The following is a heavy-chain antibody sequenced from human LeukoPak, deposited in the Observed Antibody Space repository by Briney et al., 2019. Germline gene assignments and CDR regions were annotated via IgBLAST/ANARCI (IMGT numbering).Heavy chain of an antibody. CDR1: GFTFSSYW. CDR2: INSDGSST. V-gene: IGHV3-74*01. D-gene: IGHD3-10*01. J-gene: IGHJ6*03. Sequence: GALRLSCAASGFTFSSYWMHWVRQAPGKGLVWVSRINSDGSSTSYADSVKGRFTISRDNAKNTLYLQMNSLRAEDTALYHCARNKARGVIPYYYYMDVWGKGTTVTISS. CDR3: ARNKARGVIPYYYYMDV.